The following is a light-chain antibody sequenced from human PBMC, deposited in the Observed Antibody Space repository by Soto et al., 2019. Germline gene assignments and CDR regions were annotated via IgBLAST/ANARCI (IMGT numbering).Light chain of an antibody. CDR3: HRYANSWS. CDR1: RSISSW. CDR2: KAS. V-gene: IGKV1-5*03. Sequence: DIQMTQSPSTLSSSVGDRVVITCRASRSISSWLAWYQQKPGKAPKLLIYKASSLQSGGSSRFSGSGSGTEFTLTINSLQPDDFATYYCHRYANSWSFGQGTKVEIK. J-gene: IGKJ1*01.